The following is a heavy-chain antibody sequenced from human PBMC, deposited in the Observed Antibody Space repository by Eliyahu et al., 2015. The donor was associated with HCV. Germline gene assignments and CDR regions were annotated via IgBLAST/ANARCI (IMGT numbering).Heavy chain of an antibody. J-gene: IGHJ1*01. CDR1: GGSISSSSYY. CDR2: IYYSGST. CDR3: ARSKKDIVVVVAGPKRLKYFQH. Sequence: QLQLQESGPGLVKPSETLSPTCTVSGGSISSSSYYWGWIRQPPGKGLEWIGSIYYSGSTYYNPSLKSRVTISVDTSKNQFSLKLSSVTAADTAVYYCARSKKDIVVVVAGPKRLKYFQHWGQGTLVTVSS. V-gene: IGHV4-39*07. D-gene: IGHD2-15*01.